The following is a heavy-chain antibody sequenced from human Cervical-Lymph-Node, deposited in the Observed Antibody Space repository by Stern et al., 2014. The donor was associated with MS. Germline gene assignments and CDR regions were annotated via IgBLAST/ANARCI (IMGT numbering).Heavy chain of an antibody. J-gene: IGHJ6*02. CDR3: ARGEYDGGNGFFHYALDI. V-gene: IGHV1-69*01. CDR1: GGTFNTHD. CDR2: GIPMFSTV. Sequence: VQLEESGAEVKKPGSSVNVSCRASGGTFNTHDISWVRQAPGQGLAWLGGGIPMFSTVSYAQKLAGSVAITAGATTNTTFMEPTNLRSEDTAVYFCARGEYDGGNGFFHYALDIWGQGTTVTVSS. D-gene: IGHD3-10*01.